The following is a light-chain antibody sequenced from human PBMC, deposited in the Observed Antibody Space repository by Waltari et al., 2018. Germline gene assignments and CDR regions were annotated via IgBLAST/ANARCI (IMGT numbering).Light chain of an antibody. CDR2: WAS. CDR1: QSVLYSSNNKNY. V-gene: IGKV4-1*01. CDR3: QQYYTTPYT. Sequence: DIVMTQSPDSLAMSLGEGATINFKSSQSVLYSSNNKNYLAWYQQKPGQPPKLLIYWASTRESGVPDRFSGSGSGTDFTLTISSLQAEDVAVYYCQQYYTTPYTFGQGTKLEIK. J-gene: IGKJ2*01.